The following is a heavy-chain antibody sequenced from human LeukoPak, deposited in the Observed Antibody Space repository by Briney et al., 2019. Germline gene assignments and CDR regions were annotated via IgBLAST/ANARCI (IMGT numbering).Heavy chain of an antibody. Sequence: SGTLSLTCTVSGGSISSYYWSWIRQPPGKGLEWIGYIYYSGSTNYNPSLKSRVTISVDTSKNQFSLKLSSVTAADTAVYYCARYDTAIGYFDYWGQGTLVTVSS. V-gene: IGHV4-59*01. CDR3: ARYDTAIGYFDY. CDR1: GGSISSYY. D-gene: IGHD5-18*01. J-gene: IGHJ4*02. CDR2: IYYSGST.